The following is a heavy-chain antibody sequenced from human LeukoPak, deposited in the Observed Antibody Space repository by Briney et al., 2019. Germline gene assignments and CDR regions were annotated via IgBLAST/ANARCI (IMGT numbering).Heavy chain of an antibody. J-gene: IGHJ6*03. CDR2: IGTDGTDT. CDR1: GFTFNTYF. D-gene: IGHD1-26*01. V-gene: IGHV3-74*01. Sequence: GGSLRLSCAVSGFTFNTYFMHWVRQSPGKGLVWVSHIGTDGTDTAYADSVEGRFTISRDNAKDTLYLQMHSLRAEDTAVYYCARSGPEQWGSNFYFYMDVWGKGTTLTVSS. CDR3: ARSGPEQWGSNFYFYMDV.